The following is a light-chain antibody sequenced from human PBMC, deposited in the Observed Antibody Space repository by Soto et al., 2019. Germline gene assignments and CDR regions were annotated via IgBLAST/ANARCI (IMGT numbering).Light chain of an antibody. J-gene: IGLJ2*01. CDR2: GVS. Sequence: QSALTQPASVSGAPGQSITISCTGTSSDVGGYDYVSWYQQHPGKAPKLIIYGVSNRPSGVSDRFSASKSGNTASLSISGLQAGDEADYYCSSYTSISTRLFGGGTKLTVL. V-gene: IGLV2-14*03. CDR3: SSYTSISTRL. CDR1: SSDVGGYDY.